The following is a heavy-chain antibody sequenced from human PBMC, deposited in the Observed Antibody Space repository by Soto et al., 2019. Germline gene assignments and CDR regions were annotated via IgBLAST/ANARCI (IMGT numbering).Heavy chain of an antibody. D-gene: IGHD3-22*01. V-gene: IGHV3-30-3*01. J-gene: IGHJ5*02. CDR1: GFTFSSYT. CDR2: ISYDGSNI. CDR3: ARGTTFYYGTGFDP. Sequence: QVQLVESGGGVVQPGRSLRLSCAASGFTFSSYTMHWVRQAPGRGLDWVALISYDGSNIYYADSVKGRLSISRDNSQNTLYLEMNSLRAEDTALFYCARGTTFYYGTGFDPWGQGTLVTVSS.